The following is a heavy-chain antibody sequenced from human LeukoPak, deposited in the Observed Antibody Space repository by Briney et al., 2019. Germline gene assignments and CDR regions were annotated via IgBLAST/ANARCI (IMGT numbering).Heavy chain of an antibody. Sequence: GGSLRLSCAASGFTFSSYSMNWVRQAPGKGLEWVSSISSSSSYIYYADSVKGRFTISRDNAKNSLYLQMNSLRAEDTAVYYCAKGQSLETDYFDYWGQGTLVTVSS. CDR1: GFTFSSYS. CDR3: AKGQSLETDYFDY. CDR2: ISSSSSYI. V-gene: IGHV3-21*01. D-gene: IGHD6-19*01. J-gene: IGHJ4*02.